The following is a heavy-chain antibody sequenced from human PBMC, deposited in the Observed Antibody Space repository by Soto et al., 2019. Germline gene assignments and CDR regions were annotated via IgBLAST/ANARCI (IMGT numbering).Heavy chain of an antibody. J-gene: IGHJ2*01. V-gene: IGHV1-69*04. Sequence: GASVKVSCKASGGTFSSYTISWVRQAPGQGLEWMGRIIPILGIANYAQKFQGRVTITADKSTSTAYMELSSLRSEDTAVYYCARDAPYGDYVEWYFDLWGRGTLVTVSS. CDR1: GGTFSSYT. CDR3: ARDAPYGDYVEWYFDL. D-gene: IGHD4-17*01. CDR2: IIPILGIA.